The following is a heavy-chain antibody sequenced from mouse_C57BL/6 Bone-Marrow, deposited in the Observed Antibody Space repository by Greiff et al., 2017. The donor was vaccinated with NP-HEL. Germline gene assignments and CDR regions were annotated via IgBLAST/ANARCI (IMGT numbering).Heavy chain of an antibody. CDR3: ARRDYYGSSYDYAMDY. CDR2: ISNGGGST. V-gene: IGHV5-12*01. CDR1: GFTFSDYY. D-gene: IGHD1-1*01. Sequence: EVHLVESGGGLVQPGGSLKLSCAASGFTFSDYYMYWVRQTPEKRLEWVAYISNGGGSTYYPDTVKGRFTISRDNAKNTLYLQMSRLKSEDTAMYYCARRDYYGSSYDYAMDYWGQGTSVTVSS. J-gene: IGHJ4*01.